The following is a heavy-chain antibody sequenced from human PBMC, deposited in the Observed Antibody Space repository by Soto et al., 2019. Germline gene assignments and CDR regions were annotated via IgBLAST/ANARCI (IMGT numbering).Heavy chain of an antibody. D-gene: IGHD6-13*01. CDR1: GGSFSGYY. Sequence: QVQLQQWGAGLLKPSETLSLTCAVYGGSFSGYYWSWIRQPPGKGLEWIGEINHSGSTNYNPSLKRRVTISVDTSKNQFSLKLSSVTAADTAVYYCARGRQGIAAARFDYWGQGTLVTVSS. CDR3: ARGRQGIAAARFDY. CDR2: INHSGST. J-gene: IGHJ4*02. V-gene: IGHV4-34*01.